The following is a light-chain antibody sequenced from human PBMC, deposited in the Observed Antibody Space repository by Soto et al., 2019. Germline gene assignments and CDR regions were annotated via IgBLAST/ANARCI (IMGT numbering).Light chain of an antibody. CDR2: GAF. CDR1: QSISSTY. Sequence: EIVLTQSPGTLSVSPGERATLFCRARQSISSTYLAWYQKKPGQAPRLLLYGAFNRATGIPDRFSGNETGIDFTLTISRLEPEGFEFYDYYENGSPSFAFGPGTKVEI. V-gene: IGKV3-20*01. J-gene: IGKJ3*01. CDR3: YENGSPSFA.